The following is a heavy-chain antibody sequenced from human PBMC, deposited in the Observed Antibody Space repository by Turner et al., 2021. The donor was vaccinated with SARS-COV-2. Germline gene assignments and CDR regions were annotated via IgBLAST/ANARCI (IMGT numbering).Heavy chain of an antibody. CDR1: GSTSRSKR. Sequence: EVQLAEPGGGRVKPGGPHRLSCPASGSTSRSKRMKWVRQAPGKGLEWVSSISSSSSYISYADSVKGRFTIPRDNAKNSLYLQMNSLMADDTAVYYGARDHRPVVVPAAKRAGSYYYGMDVWGQGTTVTVSS. CDR2: ISSSSSYI. V-gene: IGHV3-21*01. J-gene: IGHJ6*02. D-gene: IGHD2-2*01. CDR3: ARDHRPVVVPAAKRAGSYYYGMDV.